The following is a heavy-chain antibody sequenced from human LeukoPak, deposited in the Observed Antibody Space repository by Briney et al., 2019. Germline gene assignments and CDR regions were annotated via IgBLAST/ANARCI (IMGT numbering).Heavy chain of an antibody. CDR1: GGSISSSSYD. Sequence: PSETLSLTCTVSGGSISSSSYDWSWIRQPPGKGLEWIGYIYYSGSTNYNPSLKSRVTISVDTSKNQFSLKLSSVTAADTAVYYCARLRHTMVPSIYYYYYYGMDVWGQGTTVTVSS. CDR2: IYYSGST. V-gene: IGHV4-61*05. D-gene: IGHD3-10*01. J-gene: IGHJ6*02. CDR3: ARLRHTMVPSIYYYYYYGMDV.